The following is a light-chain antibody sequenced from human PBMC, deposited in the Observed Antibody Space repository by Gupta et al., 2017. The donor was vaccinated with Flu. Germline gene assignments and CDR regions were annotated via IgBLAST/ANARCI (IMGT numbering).Light chain of an antibody. CDR3: RAGDSTDVV. V-gene: IGLV3-1*01. Sequence: PRRTSTIISSNVRMGHENRYWNQQQPGHQPVLVIYQGRKRCAGNPARVSGSSSGNTAALTIRGTQDMDEAHCYCRAGDSTDVVFGGGTKLTVL. CDR1: RMGHEN. J-gene: IGLJ2*01. CDR2: QGR.